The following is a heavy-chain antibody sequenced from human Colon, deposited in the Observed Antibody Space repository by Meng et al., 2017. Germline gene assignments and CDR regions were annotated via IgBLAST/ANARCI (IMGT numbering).Heavy chain of an antibody. J-gene: IGHJ4*02. V-gene: IGHV1-2*02. CDR2: IVPNSGDT. CDR3: ARSTTSLDY. D-gene: IGHD4-11*01. CDR1: GLCFSDCY. Sequence: VHRRREVSRTAAACNVSRMVSGLCFSDCYIHWLRQAPGQGLELMGWIVPNSGDTNYEQKFQGRVTMTRDTSISTTYMELIRLKSDDTAVYYCARSTTSLDYWGQGTLVTVSS.